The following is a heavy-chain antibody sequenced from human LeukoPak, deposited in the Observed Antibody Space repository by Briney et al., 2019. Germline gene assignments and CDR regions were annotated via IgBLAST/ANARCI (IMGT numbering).Heavy chain of an antibody. D-gene: IGHD2-2*01. V-gene: IGHV3-33*01. CDR1: GFTFSSYG. J-gene: IGHJ6*02. CDR2: IWYDGSHK. CDR3: ARGFCSSTSCYGYYYYGMDV. Sequence: GGSLRLSCAASGFTFSSYGMHWVRQAPGKGLEWVAVIWYDGSHKYHADSVKGRITVSRDNTKNTVYLQMNSLRAEDTAVYYCARGFCSSTSCYGYYYYGMDVWGQGTTVTVSS.